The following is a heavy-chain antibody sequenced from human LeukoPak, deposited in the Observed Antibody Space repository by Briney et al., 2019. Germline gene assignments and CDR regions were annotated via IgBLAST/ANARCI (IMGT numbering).Heavy chain of an antibody. J-gene: IGHJ4*02. Sequence: GGSLRLSCAVSGFTFSNYWMSWVRQAPGKGLEWVANINENGGEKYYVDSVEGRFTISRDNAKSSLYLQMNTLRAEDTAVYYCARDPDSGTTDYWGQGTLVTVSS. CDR2: INENGGEK. V-gene: IGHV3-7*01. CDR3: ARDPDSGTTDY. D-gene: IGHD1-7*01. CDR1: GFTFSNYW.